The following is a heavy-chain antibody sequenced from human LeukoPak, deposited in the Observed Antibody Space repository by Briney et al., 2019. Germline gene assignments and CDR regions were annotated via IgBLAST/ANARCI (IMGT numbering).Heavy chain of an antibody. V-gene: IGHV1-24*01. CDR1: GYTLTELS. CDR2: FDPEDGET. J-gene: IGHJ4*02. CDR3: ATGPYYGSGSMRRVTYFFDY. D-gene: IGHD3-10*01. Sequence: ASVEVSCKVSGYTLTELSMHWVRQAPGKGLEWMGGFDPEDGETIYAQKFQGRVTMTEDTSTDTAYMELSSLRSEDTAVYYCATGPYYGSGSMRRVTYFFDYWGQGTPVTVSS.